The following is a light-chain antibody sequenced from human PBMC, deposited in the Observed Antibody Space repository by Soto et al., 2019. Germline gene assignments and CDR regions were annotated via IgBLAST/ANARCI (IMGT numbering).Light chain of an antibody. J-gene: IGLJ1*01. CDR1: SSDVGTYTL. CDR3: SSYAGAITLYV. V-gene: IGLV2-23*02. Sequence: QSALTQPASVSGSPGQSITISCTGTSSDVGTYTLVSWYQQHPGKAPKLVIYEVNKRPAGVSKRFSGSKSGDTASLTISGFQAEDEADYYCSSYAGAITLYVFGTGTKVTVL. CDR2: EVN.